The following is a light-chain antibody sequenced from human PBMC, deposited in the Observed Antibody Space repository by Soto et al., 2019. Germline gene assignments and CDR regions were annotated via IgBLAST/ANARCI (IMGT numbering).Light chain of an antibody. Sequence: DIVLTQSPGTLSLSPGERATLSCRTSQAILNNYLAWFQQKPGQAPRLLIYLASNRAAGIPDRFSGSGSGTDFTLTISRLEPEDFAVHYCQHFGTPPWTFGQGTKVEI. CDR1: QAILNNY. CDR3: QHFGTPPWT. CDR2: LAS. J-gene: IGKJ1*01. V-gene: IGKV3-20*01.